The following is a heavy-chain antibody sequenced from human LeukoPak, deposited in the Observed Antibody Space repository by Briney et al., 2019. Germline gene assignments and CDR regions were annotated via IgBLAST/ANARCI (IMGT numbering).Heavy chain of an antibody. CDR2: INHSGST. CDR3: ASGGGSIWFDP. Sequence: PSETLSLTGAVYGGSFSGYYWSWIRQPPGKGLERIGEINHSGSTNYNPSLKSRVTISVDTSKNQFSLKLSSVTAADTAVYYCASGGGSIWFDPWGQGTLVTVSS. J-gene: IGHJ5*02. D-gene: IGHD2-15*01. V-gene: IGHV4-34*01. CDR1: GGSFSGYY.